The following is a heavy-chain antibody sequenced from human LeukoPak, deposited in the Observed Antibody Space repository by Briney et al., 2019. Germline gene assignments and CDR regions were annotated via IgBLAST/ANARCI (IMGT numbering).Heavy chain of an antibody. CDR3: ARSPYRRGWTTALYYYHFYLDG. V-gene: IGHV4-39*07. CDR2: IYYSGST. D-gene: IGHD6-19*01. Sequence: SETLSLTCTVSGGSISSSSYYWGWIRQPPGKGLEWIGSIYYSGSTYYNPSLKSRVTISVDTSKNQFSLKLSSVTAADTAVYYWARSPYRRGWTTALYYYHFYLDGWGKGTTVTVSS. J-gene: IGHJ6*03. CDR1: GGSISSSSYY.